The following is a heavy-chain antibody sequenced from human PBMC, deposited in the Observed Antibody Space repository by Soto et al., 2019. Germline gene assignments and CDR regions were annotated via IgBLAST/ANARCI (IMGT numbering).Heavy chain of an antibody. CDR1: GFTFDDYA. D-gene: IGHD2-2*01. CDR2: ISWNSGSI. J-gene: IGHJ3*02. Sequence: EVQLVESGGGLVQPGRSLRLSCAASGFTFDDYAMHWVRQAPGKGLEWVSGISWNSGSIGYADSVKGRFTISRDNAKNSLYLQMNSLRAEDTALYYCAKVKRRYQLSHGGAFDIWGQGTMVTVSS. CDR3: AKVKRRYQLSHGGAFDI. V-gene: IGHV3-9*01.